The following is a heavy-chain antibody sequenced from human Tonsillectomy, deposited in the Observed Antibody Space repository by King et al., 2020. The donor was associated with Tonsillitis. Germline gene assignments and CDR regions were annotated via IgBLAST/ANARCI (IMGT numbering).Heavy chain of an antibody. D-gene: IGHD3-3*01. Sequence: VQLVESGGGLVQPGGSLRLSCAASGFTFSSFAMTWVRQAPGKGLEWVSSISDSSGGTYYADPVNGRFTISRANSKNTLYLQVNGLRDEDTAVYYCAKLLRSGYHLYYMDVWGKGTTVTASS. CDR1: GFTFSSFA. CDR3: AKLLRSGYHLYYMDV. J-gene: IGHJ6*03. CDR2: ISDSSGGT. V-gene: IGHV3-23*04.